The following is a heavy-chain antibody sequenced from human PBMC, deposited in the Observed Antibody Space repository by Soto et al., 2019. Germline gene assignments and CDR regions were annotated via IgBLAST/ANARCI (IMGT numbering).Heavy chain of an antibody. D-gene: IGHD3-22*01. Sequence: SETLSLTCAVYGGSFSGYYLTWIRQPPGKGLEWIGSIYYSGSTYYNPSLKSRVTISVDTSKNQFSLKLSSVTAADTAVYYCARHIYYDSSGYYHRGIFGYFDYWGQGTLVTVSS. CDR3: ARHIYYDSSGYYHRGIFGYFDY. CDR2: IYYSGST. V-gene: IGHV4-34*01. CDR1: GGSFSGYY. J-gene: IGHJ4*02.